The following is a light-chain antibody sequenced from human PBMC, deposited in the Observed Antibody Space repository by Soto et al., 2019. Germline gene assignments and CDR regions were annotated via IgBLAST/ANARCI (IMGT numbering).Light chain of an antibody. Sequence: VLTEVTSRWPRPPRDCAPLYCRAGHTMNSHYLPWYQQKPGQAPKRLIYAASSGPTGIPGRFSGSGSGTDFTLTISSLQPEDFATYYCHHNYRTPRTFGQ. V-gene: IGKV3-20*02. CDR1: HTMNSHY. CDR3: HHNYRTPRT. CDR2: AAS. J-gene: IGKJ1*01.